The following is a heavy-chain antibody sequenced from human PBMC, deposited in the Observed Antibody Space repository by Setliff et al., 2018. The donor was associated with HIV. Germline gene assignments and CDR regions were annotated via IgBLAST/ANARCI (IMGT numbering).Heavy chain of an antibody. D-gene: IGHD3-10*01. CDR1: GDSISSYY. CDR2: IYTSGIT. Sequence: PSETLSLTCTVSGDSISSYYWSWIRPPPGKGLEWIGYIYTSGITDYNPSLKSRVTISGDTSKNQFSLKLSSVTAADTAVYYCARDRRGYYYGSGSCYMDVWGTGTTVTVSS. J-gene: IGHJ6*03. V-gene: IGHV4-4*08. CDR3: ARDRRGYYYGSGSCYMDV.